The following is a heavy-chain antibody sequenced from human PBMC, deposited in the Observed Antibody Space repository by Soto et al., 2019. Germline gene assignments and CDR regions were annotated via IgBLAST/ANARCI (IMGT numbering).Heavy chain of an antibody. CDR2: IYYSGST. Sequence: PSETLSLACIVSGGSINSSSYFWGWVRQPPGKGLEWIGRIYYSGSTYYNPSVRSGVTISVATSKSPFSLKLSFVTAAATAVFYCARHYSSGSSNWFDPWGQGTLVTVSS. J-gene: IGHJ5*02. V-gene: IGHV4-39*01. D-gene: IGHD6-19*01. CDR3: ARHYSSGSSNWFDP. CDR1: GGSINSSSYF.